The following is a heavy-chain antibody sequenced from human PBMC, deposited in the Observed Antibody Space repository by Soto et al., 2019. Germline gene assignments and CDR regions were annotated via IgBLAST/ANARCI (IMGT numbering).Heavy chain of an antibody. J-gene: IGHJ6*02. CDR3: ARGVYGMDV. CDR2: ISSGGDRT. Sequence: GGSLRLSCAAYSTYGMTWVRQAPGKGLEWVSTISSGGDRTYVADSVKGRFTLSRDNSKNTVFLQMSSLRVEDTAVYYCARGVYGMDVWGHGTTVTVSS. CDR1: STYG. V-gene: IGHV3-23*01.